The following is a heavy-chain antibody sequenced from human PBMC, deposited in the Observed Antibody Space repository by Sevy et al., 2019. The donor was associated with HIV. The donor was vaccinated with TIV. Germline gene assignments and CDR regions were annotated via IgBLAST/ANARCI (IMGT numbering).Heavy chain of an antibody. CDR1: GFTFSSYA. J-gene: IGHJ5*02. D-gene: IGHD2-15*01. V-gene: IGHV3-30-3*01. Sequence: GGSLRLSCAASGFTFSSYAMHWVRQAPGKGLEWVAVISYDGSNKYYADSVKGRFTISRDNSKNTLYLQMNSLRAEDTAGYYCARDGVVAAATRSWFDPWGQGTLVTVSS. CDR3: ARDGVVAAATRSWFDP. CDR2: ISYDGSNK.